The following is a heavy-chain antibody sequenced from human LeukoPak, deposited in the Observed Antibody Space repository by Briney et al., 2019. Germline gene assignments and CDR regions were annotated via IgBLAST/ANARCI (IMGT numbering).Heavy chain of an antibody. CDR2: IYYSGST. CDR1: GGSISSGGYY. D-gene: IGHD2-2*01. V-gene: IGHV4-31*03. CDR3: ARVVGDIVVVPAAADAFDI. Sequence: PSETLSLTCTVSGGSISSGGYYWSWIRQHPGKGLEWIGYIYYSGSTYYNPSLKSRVTISVDTSKNQFSLKLSSVTAADTAVYYRARVVGDIVVVPAAADAFDIWGQGTMVTVST. J-gene: IGHJ3*02.